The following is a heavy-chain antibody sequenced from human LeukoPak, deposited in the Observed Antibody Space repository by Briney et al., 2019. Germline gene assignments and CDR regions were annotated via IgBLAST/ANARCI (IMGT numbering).Heavy chain of an antibody. V-gene: IGHV1-69*06. D-gene: IGHD3-16*01. Sequence: EASVKVSCKASGGTFSSYAISWVRQAPGQGLEWMGGIIPMFDTANYAQRFQGRLTITADKSTSTAYMELSSLTSEDTAVYYCARADNWEGAKGDWGQGTMVTVSS. J-gene: IGHJ3*01. CDR1: GGTFSSYA. CDR2: IIPMFDTA. CDR3: ARADNWEGAKGD.